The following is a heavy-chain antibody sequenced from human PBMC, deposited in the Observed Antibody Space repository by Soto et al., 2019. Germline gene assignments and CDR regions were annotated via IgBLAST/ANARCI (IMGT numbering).Heavy chain of an antibody. J-gene: IGHJ3*02. V-gene: IGHV3-48*02. Sequence: GGSLRLSCAASGFTFSSYSMNWVRQAPGKGLEWVSYISSSSSTIYYADSVKGRFTISRDNAKNSLYLQMNSLRDEDTAVYYCARVAPIVVVTTTAGNAFDIWGQGTMVTVSS. CDR2: ISSSSSTI. D-gene: IGHD2-21*02. CDR3: ARVAPIVVVTTTAGNAFDI. CDR1: GFTFSSYS.